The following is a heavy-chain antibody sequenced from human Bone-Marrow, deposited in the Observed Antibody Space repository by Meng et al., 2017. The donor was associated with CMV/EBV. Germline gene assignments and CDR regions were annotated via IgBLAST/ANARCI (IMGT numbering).Heavy chain of an antibody. J-gene: IGHJ4*02. CDR1: GFTFSSYG. CDR2: IRYDGSNK. V-gene: IGHV3-30*02. CDR3: AKGFSVVPAAIGY. Sequence: GESLKISCAASGFTFSSYGMHWVRQAPGKGLEWVAFIRYDGSNKYYADSVKGRFTISRDNSKNTLYLQMNSLRAEDTAVYYCAKGFSVVPAAIGYWGQGKLVTVSS. D-gene: IGHD2-2*02.